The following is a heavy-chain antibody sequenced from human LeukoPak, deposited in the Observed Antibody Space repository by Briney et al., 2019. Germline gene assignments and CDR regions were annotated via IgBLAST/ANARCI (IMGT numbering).Heavy chain of an antibody. CDR1: GFTVSSNY. CDR3: ASGGTGARKYYSDPFHY. V-gene: IGHV3-53*01. CDR2: IYSAGST. D-gene: IGHD3-10*01. J-gene: IGHJ4*02. Sequence: GGPLRLSCAASGFTVSSNYMSWVRQAPGKGLEWVSIIYSAGSTYYADSVRGRFTISRDSSKNTVCLQMNSLRAEDTAVYYCASGGTGARKYYSDPFHYWGQGTLVTVSS.